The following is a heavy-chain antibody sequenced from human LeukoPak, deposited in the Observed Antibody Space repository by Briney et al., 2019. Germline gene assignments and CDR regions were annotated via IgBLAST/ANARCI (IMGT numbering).Heavy chain of an antibody. CDR2: ISSSSSCI. CDR3: ASRGSYGGGWFDP. J-gene: IGHJ5*02. CDR1: GFTFSSYS. D-gene: IGHD1-26*01. V-gene: IGHV3-21*01. Sequence: PGGSLRLSCAASGFTFSSYSMNWVRQAPGKGLEWVSSISSSSSCIYYADSVKGRFTISRDNAKNSLYLQMNSLRAEDTAVYYCASRGSYGGGWFDPWGQGTLVTVSS.